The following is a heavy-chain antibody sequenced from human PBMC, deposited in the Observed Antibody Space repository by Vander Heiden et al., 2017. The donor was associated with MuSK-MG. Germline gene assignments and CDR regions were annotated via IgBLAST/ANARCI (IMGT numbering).Heavy chain of an antibody. Sequence: QVQLVQSGAEVKKPGASGKGSCKASGYTFTTCGIRLVGPAPGPRLGWMGRISALHGKTNYSQELPGSVTMTNNPSTNTAYLEVGRMGSGAPAVYYFAADHSPTWELIDYWGQGTMVTVYS. CDR3: AADHSPTWELIDY. V-gene: IGHV1-18*01. CDR1: GYTFTTCG. CDR2: ISALHGKT. D-gene: IGHD1-26*01. J-gene: IGHJ4*02.